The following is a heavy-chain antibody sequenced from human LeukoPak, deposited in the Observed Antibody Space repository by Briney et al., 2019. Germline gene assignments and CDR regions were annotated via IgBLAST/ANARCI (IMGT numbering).Heavy chain of an antibody. V-gene: IGHV3-21*01. CDR1: GFTFSRYS. Sequence: GGSLRLSCAASGFTFSRYSMNWVRQAPGKGLEWVSSISSSSSSVYYADSVKGRFTISRDNAKNSLYLQMNSLRAEDTAVYYCARERGYSYGYGDYWGQGILVTVSS. J-gene: IGHJ4*02. CDR2: ISSSSSSV. D-gene: IGHD5-18*01. CDR3: ARERGYSYGYGDY.